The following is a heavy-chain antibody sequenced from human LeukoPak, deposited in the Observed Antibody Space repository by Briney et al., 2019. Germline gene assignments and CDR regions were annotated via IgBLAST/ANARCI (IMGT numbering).Heavy chain of an antibody. D-gene: IGHD5-24*01. CDR3: ARPVEMASNFDY. J-gene: IGHJ4*02. Sequence: SETLSLTCTVSGGSISSSSYYWGWLRQPPGKGLEWIGSIYYSGSTYYNPSLKSRVTISVDTSKNQFSLKLSSVTAADTAVYYCARPVEMASNFDYWGQGTLVTVSS. CDR2: IYYSGST. V-gene: IGHV4-39*01. CDR1: GGSISSSSYY.